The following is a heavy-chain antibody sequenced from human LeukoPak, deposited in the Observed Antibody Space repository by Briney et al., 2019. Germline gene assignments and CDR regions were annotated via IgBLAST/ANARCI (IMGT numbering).Heavy chain of an antibody. CDR2: IYSGGST. Sequence: PGGSLRLSCAASGFTVSSNYMSWVRQAPGKGLEWVSVIYSGGSTYCADSVKGRFTISRDNSKNTLYLQMNSLRAEDTAVYYCARVVAVAGEVDYWGQGTLVTVSS. D-gene: IGHD6-19*01. V-gene: IGHV3-53*01. CDR1: GFTVSSNY. J-gene: IGHJ4*02. CDR3: ARVVAVAGEVDY.